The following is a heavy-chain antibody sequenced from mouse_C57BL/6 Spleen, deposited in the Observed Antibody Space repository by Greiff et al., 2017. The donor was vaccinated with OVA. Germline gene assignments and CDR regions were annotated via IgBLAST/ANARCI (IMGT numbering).Heavy chain of an antibody. CDR1: GYTFTSYW. J-gene: IGHJ2*01. D-gene: IGHD5-1*01. V-gene: IGHV1-69*01. CDR2: IDPSDSYT. CDR3: ARRSEYPDYFDY. Sequence: VQLQQPGAELVMPGASVKLSCKASGYTFTSYWMHWVKQRPGQGLEWIGEIDPSDSYTNYNQKFKGKSTLTVDKSSSTAYMQLSSLTSEDSAVYDCARRSEYPDYFDYWGQGTTLTVSS.